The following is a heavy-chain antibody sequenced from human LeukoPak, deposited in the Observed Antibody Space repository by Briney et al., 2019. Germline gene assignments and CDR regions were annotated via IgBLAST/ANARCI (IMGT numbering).Heavy chain of an antibody. J-gene: IGHJ4*02. Sequence: SETLSLTCTVSGGSISSSSYYWGWIRQPPGKGLEWIGSIYYSGSTYYNPSLKSRVTISVDTSKNQFSLKLSSVTAADTAVYYCASRHYDFWSGYLKGPLGWGQGTLVTVSS. D-gene: IGHD3-3*01. CDR3: ASRHYDFWSGYLKGPLG. CDR2: IYYSGST. CDR1: GGSISSSSYY. V-gene: IGHV4-39*07.